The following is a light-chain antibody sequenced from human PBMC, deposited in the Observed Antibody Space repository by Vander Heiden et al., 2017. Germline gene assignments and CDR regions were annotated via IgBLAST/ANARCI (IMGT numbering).Light chain of an antibody. CDR1: QGISSY. V-gene: IGKV1-39*01. CDR3: QQSYSSPRFT. CDR2: AAS. Sequence: DIQMTQSPSSLSASVGDRVTITCRASQGISSYLNWYQQKPGKAPKLLIYAASNLQSGVPSRFSGSGSGTDFTLTISSLQPEDFATYYCQQSYSSPRFTFGPGTKVDIK. J-gene: IGKJ3*01.